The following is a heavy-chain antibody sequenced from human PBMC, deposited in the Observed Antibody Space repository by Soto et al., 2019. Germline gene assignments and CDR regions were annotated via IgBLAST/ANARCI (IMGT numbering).Heavy chain of an antibody. CDR2: ISTYNGDT. J-gene: IGHJ4*02. Sequence: QVQLVQSAGELRKPGASVKVSCKASGYTFTDNSITWVRQAPGQGLEWMGWISTYNGDTKFAQKFQGRVTLTTDTSTSRAYMDLTSLRSDATAVYFCARGGGYAVDFWGQGTLVTVSS. D-gene: IGHD3-22*01. CDR3: ARGGGYAVDF. CDR1: GYTFTDNS. V-gene: IGHV1-18*01.